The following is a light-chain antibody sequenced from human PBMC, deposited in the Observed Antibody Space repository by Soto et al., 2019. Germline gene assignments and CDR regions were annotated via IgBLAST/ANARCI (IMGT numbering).Light chain of an antibody. J-gene: IGKJ5*01. CDR2: WAS. V-gene: IGKV4-1*01. Sequence: DIVMTQSPDSLAVSLGERATINCKSSQSVLYSSNNKNYLAWYQQKPGQPPKLLIYWASTRESGVPDRFSGSGSGTDLTITISSLQAEDVEVYYCQQYYSTPITFGQGTRLEIK. CDR3: QQYYSTPIT. CDR1: QSVLYSSNNKNY.